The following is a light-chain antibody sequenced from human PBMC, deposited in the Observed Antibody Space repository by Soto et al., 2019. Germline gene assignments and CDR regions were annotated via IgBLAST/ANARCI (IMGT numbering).Light chain of an antibody. V-gene: IGLV1-51*01. Sequence: QSVLTQPPSVSAAPGQKVTISCSGSRSNIGNNYVSWYQKLPGTAPKLLIYDNDKRPSGIPDRFSGSKSVTSATLGITGLHTGDEADYYCGTCDTSLSGHVVFGGGTKLTVL. CDR1: RSNIGNNY. CDR2: DND. J-gene: IGLJ2*01. CDR3: GTCDTSLSGHVV.